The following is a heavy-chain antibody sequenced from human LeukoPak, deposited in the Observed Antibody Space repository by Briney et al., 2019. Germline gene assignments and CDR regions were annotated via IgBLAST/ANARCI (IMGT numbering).Heavy chain of an antibody. J-gene: IGHJ4*02. CDR3: ARLAGYYDSSGYYYYFDY. CDR1: GDSVSSNSAA. CDR2: TYYRSKWYN. D-gene: IGHD3-22*01. Sequence: SQTLSLTCAISGDSVSSNSAAWNWIRQSPSRGLEWLGRTYYRSKWYNGYAVSVKSRITINPDTSKNQFSLQLNSVTPEDTAVYYCARLAGYYDSSGYYYYFDYWGQGTLVTVSS. V-gene: IGHV6-1*01.